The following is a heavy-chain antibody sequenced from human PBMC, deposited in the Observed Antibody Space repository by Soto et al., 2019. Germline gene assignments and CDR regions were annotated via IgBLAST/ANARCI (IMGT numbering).Heavy chain of an antibody. V-gene: IGHV5-10-1*03. J-gene: IGHJ5*02. CDR2: IDPSDSYT. CDR3: ARQDTIFGVVIISRGWFDP. CDR1: GYSFTSYW. D-gene: IGHD3-3*01. Sequence: EVQLVQSGAEVKKPGESLRISCKGSGYSFTSYWISWLRQMPGKGLEWMGRIDPSDSYTNYSPSFQGHVTISADKSISTAYLQWSTLKASDTAMYYCARQDTIFGVVIISRGWFDPWGQGTLVTVSS.